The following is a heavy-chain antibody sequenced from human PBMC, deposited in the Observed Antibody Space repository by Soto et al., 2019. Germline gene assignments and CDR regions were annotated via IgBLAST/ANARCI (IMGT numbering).Heavy chain of an antibody. CDR3: ARGVATITYYGMDV. Sequence: SETLSLTCTVSGGSISSGGYYWSWIRQHPGKGLEWIGYIYYSGSTYYNPSLKSRVTISVDTSKNQFSLKLSSVTAADTAVYYCARGVATITYYGMDVWGQGTTVTVSS. J-gene: IGHJ6*02. CDR2: IYYSGST. V-gene: IGHV4-31*03. CDR1: GGSISSGGYY. D-gene: IGHD5-12*01.